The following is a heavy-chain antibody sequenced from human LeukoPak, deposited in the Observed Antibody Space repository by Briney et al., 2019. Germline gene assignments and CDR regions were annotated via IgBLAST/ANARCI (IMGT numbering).Heavy chain of an antibody. CDR3: ARGRASRNNWFDP. J-gene: IGHJ5*02. D-gene: IGHD6-13*01. CDR1: GGSISSGGYS. V-gene: IGHV4-30-2*01. Sequence: PSQTLSLTCAVSGGSISSGGYSWSWIRQPPGKGLEWIGYIYHSGSTYYNPSLKSRVTISVDRSKNQLSLKLSSVTAADTAVYYCARGRASRNNWFDPWGQGTLVTVSS. CDR2: IYHSGST.